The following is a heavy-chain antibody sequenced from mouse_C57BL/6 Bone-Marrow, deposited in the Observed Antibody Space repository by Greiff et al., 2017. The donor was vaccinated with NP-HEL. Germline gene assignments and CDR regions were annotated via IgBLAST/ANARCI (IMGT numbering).Heavy chain of an antibody. CDR2: ISNGGSYT. V-gene: IGHV5-6*01. CDR3: ARHPY. J-gene: IGHJ2*01. CDR1: GFTFSSYG. Sequence: EVKLVESGGDLVKPGGSLKLSCAASGFTFSSYGMSWVRQTPDKRLEWVATISNGGSYTYYPDIVKGRFTISRDNAKNTLYLQMSSLKSENTTMYYCARHPYWGQGTTLTVSS.